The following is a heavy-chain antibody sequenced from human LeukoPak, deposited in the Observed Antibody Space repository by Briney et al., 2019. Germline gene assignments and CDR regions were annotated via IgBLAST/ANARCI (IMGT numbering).Heavy chain of an antibody. CDR3: ARSGGLVTTDNWFDP. CDR2: IYHSGST. D-gene: IGHD4-11*01. CDR1: GGSISSSSYY. J-gene: IGHJ5*02. Sequence: SETLSLTCTVSGGSISSSSYYWGWIRQPPGKGLEWIGYIYHSGSTYYNPSLKSRVTISVDRSKNQFSLKLSSVTAADTAVYYCARSGGLVTTDNWFDPWGQGTLVTVSS. V-gene: IGHV4-30-2*01.